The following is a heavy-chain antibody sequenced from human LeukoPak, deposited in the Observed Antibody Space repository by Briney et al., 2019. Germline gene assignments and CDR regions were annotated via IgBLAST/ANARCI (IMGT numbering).Heavy chain of an antibody. J-gene: IGHJ5*02. Sequence: ASVKVTFKASGYTFTGYYIHWVRQPPGQGLEWMGWINPNSGGTNYAQKFQGRVTMTRDTSISTAYMELSRLRSDDTALYYCARGAYDILTGYSNWFDPWGQGTLVTVSS. D-gene: IGHD3-9*01. V-gene: IGHV1-2*02. CDR1: GYTFTGYY. CDR3: ARGAYDILTGYSNWFDP. CDR2: INPNSGGT.